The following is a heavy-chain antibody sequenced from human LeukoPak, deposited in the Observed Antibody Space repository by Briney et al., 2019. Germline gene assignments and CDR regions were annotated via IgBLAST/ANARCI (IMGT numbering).Heavy chain of an antibody. CDR1: GYTFTSYD. V-gene: IGHV1-8*03. J-gene: IGHJ4*02. D-gene: IGHD6-19*01. Sequence: GASVKVSCKASGYTFTSYDINRVRQATGQGLEWMGWMNPNSGNTGYAQKFQGRVTITRNTSISTAYMDLSSLRSEDTAVYYCARGVVRGGWYHLFDYWGQGTLVTVSS. CDR2: MNPNSGNT. CDR3: ARGVVRGGWYHLFDY.